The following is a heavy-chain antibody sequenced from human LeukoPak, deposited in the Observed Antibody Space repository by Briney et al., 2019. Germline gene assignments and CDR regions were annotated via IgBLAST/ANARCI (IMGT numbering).Heavy chain of an antibody. V-gene: IGHV3-23*01. CDR2: ISDSGAGT. CDR3: AKDHSGWPDAFDI. Sequence: GGSLRLSCAASGFTFSSYAMSWVRQAPGKGLERVSAISDSGAGTYYADSVQGRFTISRDNSRNTLYLQMNSLRAEDTAVYYCAKDHSGWPDAFDIWGQGTTVTVSS. J-gene: IGHJ3*02. CDR1: GFTFSSYA. D-gene: IGHD6-19*01.